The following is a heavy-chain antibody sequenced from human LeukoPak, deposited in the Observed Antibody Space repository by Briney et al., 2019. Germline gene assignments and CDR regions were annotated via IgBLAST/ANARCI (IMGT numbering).Heavy chain of an antibody. CDR1: GGSISSFH. CDR3: ARLLYSSSWYWDYFDY. D-gene: IGHD6-13*01. CDR2: IYDSGST. J-gene: IGHJ4*02. V-gene: IGHV4-59*08. Sequence: SETLSLTCTVSGGSISSFHWSWIRQPPGKGLEHIGNIYDSGSTYYNPSLKSRVTISVDTSKNQFSLKLSSVTAADTAVYYCARLLYSSSWYWDYFDYWGQGTLVTVSS.